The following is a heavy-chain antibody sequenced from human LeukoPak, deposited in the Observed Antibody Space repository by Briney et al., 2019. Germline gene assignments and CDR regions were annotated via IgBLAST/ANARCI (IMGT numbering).Heavy chain of an antibody. D-gene: IGHD3-10*01. V-gene: IGHV1-69*05. CDR1: GGTFSSYA. CDR2: IIPIFGTA. J-gene: IGHJ4*02. CDR3: ASQTRWGGKLWYFDY. Sequence: ASVKVSCKASGGTFSSYAISWARQAPGQGLEWMGGIIPIFGTANYAQKFQGRVTITTDESTSTAYMELSSLRSEDTAVYYCASQTRWGGKLWYFDYWGQGTLVTVSS.